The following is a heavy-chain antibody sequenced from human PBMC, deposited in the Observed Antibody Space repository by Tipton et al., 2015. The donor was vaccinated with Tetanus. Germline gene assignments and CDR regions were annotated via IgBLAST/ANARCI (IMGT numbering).Heavy chain of an antibody. CDR1: GGSISSSSYY. Sequence: TLSLTCTVSGGSISSSSYYWGWIRQPPGKGLEWIGSIYYSGSTYYNPSLESRVTISVDTSKNQFSLKLSSVTAADTAVYYCASTIESAAANWYFDLWGRGTLVTVS. V-gene: IGHV4-39*01. CDR3: ASTIESAAANWYFDL. J-gene: IGHJ2*01. CDR2: IYYSGST. D-gene: IGHD2-2*01.